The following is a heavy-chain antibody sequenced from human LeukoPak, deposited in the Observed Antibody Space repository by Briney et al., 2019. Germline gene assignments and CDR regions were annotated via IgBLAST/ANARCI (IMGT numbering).Heavy chain of an antibody. CDR3: ARAGYGRYSYGRYDY. J-gene: IGHJ4*02. Sequence: SQTLSLTCTVSGGSIRSGDYYWSWIRQPPGKGLEWIGYIYYSGSTYYNPSLKSRVTISVDTSKTQFSLKLSSVTAADTAVYYCARAGYGRYSYGRYDYWGQGTLVTVSS. CDR2: IYYSGST. D-gene: IGHD5-18*01. CDR1: GGSIRSGDYY. V-gene: IGHV4-30-4*08.